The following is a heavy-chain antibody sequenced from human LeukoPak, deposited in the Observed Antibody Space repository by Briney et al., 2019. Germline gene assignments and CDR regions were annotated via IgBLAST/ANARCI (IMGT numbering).Heavy chain of an antibody. V-gene: IGHV4-34*01. CDR3: ARGVGSSSLRYFDKRRSGHYYYGMDV. Sequence: SETLSLTCAVYGGSFSGYYWSWIRQPPGKGLEWIGEINHSGSTNYNPSLKSRVTISVDTSKNQFSLKLSSVTAADTAVYYCARGVGSSSLRYFDKRRSGHYYYGMDVWGQGTTVTVSS. CDR2: INHSGST. CDR1: GGSFSGYY. J-gene: IGHJ6*02. D-gene: IGHD3-9*01.